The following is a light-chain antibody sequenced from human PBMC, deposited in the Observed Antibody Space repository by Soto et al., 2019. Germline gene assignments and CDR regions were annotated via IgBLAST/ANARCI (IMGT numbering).Light chain of an antibody. CDR1: QSVSSN. V-gene: IGKV3-15*01. CDR2: GAS. CDR3: QQYNNWPSRYT. Sequence: EIVMTQSPATLSVSPGERATLSCRASQSVSSNLAWYQQKPGQAPRLLIYGASTRATGIPARFSGSGSGTEFTLTISSLQSEDFAVYYSQQYNNWPSRYTFGQGTKLEIK. J-gene: IGKJ2*01.